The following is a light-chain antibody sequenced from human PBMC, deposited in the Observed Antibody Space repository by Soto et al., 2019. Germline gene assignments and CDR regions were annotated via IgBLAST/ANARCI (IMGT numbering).Light chain of an antibody. J-gene: IGKJ1*01. V-gene: IGKV1-39*01. CDR2: AAS. CDR3: QQTYSTPWT. Sequence: IHMTHSPTSLSASVLYRVTITCLASQSISNYLNWYQQKPGKAPKLLIYAASSLQSGVPSRFSGSGSGTDFTLTISSLQPENFATYYCQQTYSTPWTFGQGTKVDIK. CDR1: QSISNY.